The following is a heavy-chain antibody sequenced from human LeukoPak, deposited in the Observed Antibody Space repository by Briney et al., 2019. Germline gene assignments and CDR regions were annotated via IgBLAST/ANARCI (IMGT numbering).Heavy chain of an antibody. J-gene: IGHJ5*02. D-gene: IGHD2-2*02. V-gene: IGHV1-18*01. Sequence: GASVKVSCKASGYTFTTYGISWVRQAPGQGLEWMGWISVYNGNTNYAQKLQDRVTMTTDTSTSTAYMELRSLRSDDTAVYYCARGRRCTSSSCHNPGDWFDPWGQGTLVTVSS. CDR2: ISVYNGNT. CDR1: GYTFTTYG. CDR3: ARGRRCTSSSCHNPGDWFDP.